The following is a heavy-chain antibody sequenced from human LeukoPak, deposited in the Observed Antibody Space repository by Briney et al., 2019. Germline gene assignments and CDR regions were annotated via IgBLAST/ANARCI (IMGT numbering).Heavy chain of an antibody. CDR3: ARGEVGATTWFGDY. V-gene: IGHV3-30-3*01. D-gene: IGHD1-26*01. J-gene: IGHJ4*02. CDR1: GFTFSSYA. Sequence: PGGSLRLSCAASGFTFSSYAMHWVRQAPGKGLEGVAVISYDGSNKYYADSVKGRFTISRDNSKNTLYLQMNSLRAEDTAVYYCARGEVGATTWFGDYWGQGTLVTVSS. CDR2: ISYDGSNK.